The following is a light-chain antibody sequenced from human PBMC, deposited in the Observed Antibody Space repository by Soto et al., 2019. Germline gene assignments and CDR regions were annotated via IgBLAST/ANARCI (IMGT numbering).Light chain of an antibody. J-gene: IGKJ2*01. Sequence: DVQMTQSPSSLSASVGDRVTITCRASQNIDIYLNWYQQKPGRPPTLLLYTTSRLQSGVPTRFSGSGSGTDFTRTISNLQPEDFATYSCHQSYITPPAFGQGTKVGIK. CDR2: TTS. CDR3: HQSYITPPA. CDR1: QNIDIY. V-gene: IGKV1-39*01.